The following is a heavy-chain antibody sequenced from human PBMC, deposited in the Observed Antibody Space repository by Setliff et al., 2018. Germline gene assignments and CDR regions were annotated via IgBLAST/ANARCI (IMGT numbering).Heavy chain of an antibody. J-gene: IGHJ4*02. Sequence: PGGSLRLSCAASGFTFSTYSMNWVRQAPGKGLEWVSYISSSSSTIYYADSVKGRFTISRDNAKNSLYLQMNSLRAEDTAVYYCARVYSGYDPKHYFDYWGQGTLVTVSS. CDR3: ARVYSGYDPKHYFDY. CDR2: ISSSSSTI. V-gene: IGHV3-48*01. CDR1: GFTFSTYS. D-gene: IGHD5-12*01.